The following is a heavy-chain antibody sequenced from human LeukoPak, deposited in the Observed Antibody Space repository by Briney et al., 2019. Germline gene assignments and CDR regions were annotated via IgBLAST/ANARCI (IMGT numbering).Heavy chain of an antibody. CDR3: ARKGIVGATFGYYYGMDV. J-gene: IGHJ6*02. V-gene: IGHV4-59*08. CDR1: GGSISSYY. CDR2: IYYSGST. Sequence: TSETLSLTCTVSGGSISSYYWSWIRRPPGKGLEWIGYIYYSGSTNYNPSLKSRVTISVDTSKNQFSLKLSSVTAADTAVYYCARKGIVGATFGYYYGMDVWGQGTTVTVSS. D-gene: IGHD1-26*01.